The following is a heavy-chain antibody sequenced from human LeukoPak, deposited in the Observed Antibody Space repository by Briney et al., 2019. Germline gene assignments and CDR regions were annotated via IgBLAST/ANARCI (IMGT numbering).Heavy chain of an antibody. J-gene: IGHJ5*02. CDR1: GFTFSTYS. V-gene: IGHV3-21*01. Sequence: GGSLRLSCAASGFTFSTYSMNWVRQAPGKGLEWVSSISSSSSYIYYADSVTGRFTISRDNAKNSLYLQMNRLRAEDTAVYYCARAFIPLAEAGFDPWGQGTLVTVSS. D-gene: IGHD6-13*01. CDR3: ARAFIPLAEAGFDP. CDR2: ISSSSSYI.